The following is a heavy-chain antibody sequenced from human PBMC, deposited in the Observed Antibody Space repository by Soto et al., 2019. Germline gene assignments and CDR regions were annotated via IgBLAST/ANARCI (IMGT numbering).Heavy chain of an antibody. D-gene: IGHD3-10*01. CDR3: ARPPYYIDNRGYFYFDS. V-gene: IGHV3-23*01. CDR2: ISGGGGAT. CDR1: GFTFRAYA. J-gene: IGHJ4*01. Sequence: GGSLRLSCTASGFTFRAYAMHWVRQAPGKGLEWVSSISGGGGATFDAEPVKGRFTISRDNPKNMVNLQMTSLRADDTGVYYCARPPYYIDNRGYFYFDSWGKGTLVTVSS.